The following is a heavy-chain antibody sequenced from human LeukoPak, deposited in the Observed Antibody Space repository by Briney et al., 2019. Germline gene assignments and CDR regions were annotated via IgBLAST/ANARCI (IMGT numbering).Heavy chain of an antibody. D-gene: IGHD5-18*01. CDR3: ARVGFSYGRKTDY. Sequence: SETLSLTCAAYGGFSGYYWDWRRQPPGMGLEWSGKGNHNGRSYYNPPPQSRATISTVTTKNHLSLRLSSVTAADSAVYYCARVGFSYGRKTDYWGKGSPVTAS. V-gene: IGHV4-34*01. CDR1: GGFSGYY. J-gene: IGHJ6*03. CDR2: GNHNGRS.